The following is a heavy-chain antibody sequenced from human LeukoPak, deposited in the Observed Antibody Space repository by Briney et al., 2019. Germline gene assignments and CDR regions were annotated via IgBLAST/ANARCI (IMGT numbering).Heavy chain of an antibody. CDR1: GFTFSSYW. V-gene: IGHV3-7*01. J-gene: IGHJ4*02. CDR2: IKQDGSEE. Sequence: GGSLRLSCAASGFTFSSYWMSWVRQAPGKGLEWVANIKQDGSEEYYVDSVKGRFTISRDNAKNSLYLQMNSLRAEDTAVYYCAREAVAAAGTGVTDYWGQGTLVTVSS. D-gene: IGHD6-13*01. CDR3: AREAVAAAGTGVTDY.